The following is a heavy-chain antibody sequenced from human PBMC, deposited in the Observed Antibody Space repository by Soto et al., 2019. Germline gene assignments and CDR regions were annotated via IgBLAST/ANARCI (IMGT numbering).Heavy chain of an antibody. CDR2: IWYDGSNK. J-gene: IGHJ6*02. CDR1: GFTFSSYG. CDR3: ARDRDSRGWYETSPPYGMDV. D-gene: IGHD6-19*01. V-gene: IGHV3-33*01. Sequence: GGSLRLSCAAAGFTFSSYGMHWVRQAPGKGLEWVAVIWYDGSNKYYADSVKGRFTISRDNSKNTLYLQMNSPRAEDTAVYYCARDRDSRGWYETSPPYGMDVWGQGTTVTVSS.